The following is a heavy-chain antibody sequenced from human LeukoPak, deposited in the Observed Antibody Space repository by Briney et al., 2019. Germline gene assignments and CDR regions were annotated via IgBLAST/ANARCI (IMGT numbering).Heavy chain of an antibody. Sequence: SETLSLTCTVSGGSITNDHWSWIRQAPGKGLEWIGYIYHTGSTKYYVSLKGRVAISVDTSKNQFSLRLSSVTAADTAVYYCARDINAWEHSLGAFDIWGQGTMVTVSS. D-gene: IGHD1-26*01. J-gene: IGHJ3*02. V-gene: IGHV4-59*01. CDR3: ARDINAWEHSLGAFDI. CDR1: GGSITNDH. CDR2: IYHTGST.